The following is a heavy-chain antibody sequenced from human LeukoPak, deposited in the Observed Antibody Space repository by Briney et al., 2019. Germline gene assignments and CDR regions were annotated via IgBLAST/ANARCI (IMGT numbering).Heavy chain of an antibody. CDR3: ARALYHTFDY. V-gene: IGHV1-18*01. Sequence: ASVTVSFKASGYSFTTYGISWVRQAPGQGLEWVGWISANNNNTDNVQKLQGRVTITTHTSTSTAYMELRSLRSDDTAVYYCARALYHTFDYWGQGTLVTVSS. CDR1: GYSFTTYG. J-gene: IGHJ4*02. D-gene: IGHD2-2*01. CDR2: ISANNNNT.